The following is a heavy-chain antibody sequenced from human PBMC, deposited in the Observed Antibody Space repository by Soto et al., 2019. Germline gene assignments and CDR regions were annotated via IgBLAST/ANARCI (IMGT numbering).Heavy chain of an antibody. CDR2: IIPILGIA. Sequence: QVQLVQSGAEVKKPGSSVKVSCKASGGTFSSYTISWVRQAPGQGLEWMGRIIPILGIANYAQKFQGRVTITADKSTSTAYMELSSPRSEDTAVYYCAGVGAKRTFDYWGQGTLVTVSS. CDR1: GGTFSSYT. CDR3: AGVGAKRTFDY. V-gene: IGHV1-69*02. J-gene: IGHJ4*02. D-gene: IGHD1-26*01.